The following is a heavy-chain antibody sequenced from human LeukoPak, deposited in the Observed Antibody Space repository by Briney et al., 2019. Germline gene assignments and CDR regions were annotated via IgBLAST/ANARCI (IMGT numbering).Heavy chain of an antibody. J-gene: IGHJ4*02. Sequence: GGSLRLSCAASGFTFSSYAMSWVRQAPGKGLERVSAISGSGGSTYCADSVKGRFTISRDNSKNTLYLQMNSLRAEDTAVYYCAKASGWYYFDYWGQGTLVTVSS. D-gene: IGHD6-19*01. CDR2: ISGSGGST. V-gene: IGHV3-23*01. CDR3: AKASGWYYFDY. CDR1: GFTFSSYA.